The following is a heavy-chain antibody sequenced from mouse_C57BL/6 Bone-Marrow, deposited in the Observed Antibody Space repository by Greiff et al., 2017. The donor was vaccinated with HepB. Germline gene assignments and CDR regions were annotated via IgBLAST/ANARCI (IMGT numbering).Heavy chain of an antibody. D-gene: IGHD2-4*01. V-gene: IGHV1-15*01. J-gene: IGHJ2*01. CDR3: TRKEYDYDDYFDY. Sequence: QVQLQQSGAELVRPGASVTLSCKASGYTFTDYDMHWVKQTPVHGLEWIGAIDPETGGTAYNQKFKGKATLTADKSSSTAYMELRSLTSEDSAVYYCTRKEYDYDDYFDYWGQGTTLTVSS. CDR1: GYTFTDYD. CDR2: IDPETGGT.